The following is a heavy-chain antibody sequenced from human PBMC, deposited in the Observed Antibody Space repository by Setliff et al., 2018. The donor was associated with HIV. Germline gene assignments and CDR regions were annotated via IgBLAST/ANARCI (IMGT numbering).Heavy chain of an antibody. CDR1: GGPSSGY. J-gene: IGHJ4*02. CDR3: VASSSWSCRLNY. Sequence: SETLSLTCAVYGGPSSGYWSWVRQSPGKGLEWIGEISHSGSTNYNLSLKSRAAISADTSKKQLSLKLTSVTAADTGIYYCVASSSWSCRLNYWGQGTQVTVSS. CDR2: ISHSGST. D-gene: IGHD6-13*01. V-gene: IGHV4-34*01.